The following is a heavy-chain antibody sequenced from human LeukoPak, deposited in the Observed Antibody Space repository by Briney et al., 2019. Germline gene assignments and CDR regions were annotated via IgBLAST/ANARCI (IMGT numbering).Heavy chain of an antibody. J-gene: IGHJ4*02. D-gene: IGHD6-13*01. CDR1: GGSISSYY. Sequence: SETLSLTCTVSGGSISSYYWSWIRQPAGKGLEWIGRIYSSGSTNYNPSLKSRVTMSVDTSKNQFSLKLSSVTAAGTAVYYCARCTSSSWYCDYFDYWGQGTLVTVSS. CDR3: ARCTSSSWYCDYFDY. V-gene: IGHV4-4*07. CDR2: IYSSGST.